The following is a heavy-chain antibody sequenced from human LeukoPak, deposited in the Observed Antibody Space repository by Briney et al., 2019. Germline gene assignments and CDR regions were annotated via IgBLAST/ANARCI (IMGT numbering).Heavy chain of an antibody. J-gene: IGHJ4*02. CDR1: GFTFSRYT. D-gene: IGHD6-13*01. Sequence: GGSLRLSCAASGFTFSRYTMNWVRQAPGKGLEWVSSISSSSSYIYYADSVKGRFTISRDNAKNSLYLQMNSLRAEDTAVYYCAKEGVSAAAGIQFDYWGQGTLVTVSS. V-gene: IGHV3-21*04. CDR2: ISSSSSYI. CDR3: AKEGVSAAAGIQFDY.